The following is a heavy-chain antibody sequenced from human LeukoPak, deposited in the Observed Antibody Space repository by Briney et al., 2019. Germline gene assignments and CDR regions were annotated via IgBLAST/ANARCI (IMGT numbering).Heavy chain of an antibody. J-gene: IGHJ4*02. CDR1: GFSFSSYS. CDR3: ARGGDSSTWSQVDY. CDR2: ISRSSSYI. D-gene: IGHD6-13*01. Sequence: GGSLRLSCAASGFSFSSYSMGWVRQAPGNGLEWVSSISRSSSYIYYADSVKGRFTISRDNAKNSLYLRMNSLRAEDTAVYYCARGGDSSTWSQVDYWGQGILVTVSS. V-gene: IGHV3-21*01.